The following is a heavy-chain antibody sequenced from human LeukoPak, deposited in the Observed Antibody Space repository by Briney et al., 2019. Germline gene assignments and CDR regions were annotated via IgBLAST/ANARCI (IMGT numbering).Heavy chain of an antibody. D-gene: IGHD1-14*01. J-gene: IGHJ4*02. CDR3: ARDYRSLRQAHFDY. V-gene: IGHV3-30-3*01. Sequence: GRSLRLSCAASGFTFSSYAMHWDRQAPGKGLEWVAVISYDGSNKYYADSVKGRFTISRDNSKNTLYLQMNSLRAEDTAVYYCARDYRSLRQAHFDYWGQGTLVTVSS. CDR1: GFTFSSYA. CDR2: ISYDGSNK.